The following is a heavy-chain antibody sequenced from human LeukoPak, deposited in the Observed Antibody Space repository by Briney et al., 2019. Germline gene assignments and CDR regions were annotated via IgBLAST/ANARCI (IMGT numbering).Heavy chain of an antibody. V-gene: IGHV1-18*01. CDR2: ISAYNGNT. J-gene: IGHJ3*02. Sequence: GASVKVSCKASGYTFTSYGISWVRQAPGQGLEWMGWISAYNGNTNYAQKLQGRVTMTTDTSTSTAHMELRSLRSDDTAVYYCARDPQYSSGFFDIWGQGTMVTVSS. CDR3: ARDPQYSSGFFDI. CDR1: GYTFTSYG. D-gene: IGHD5-18*01.